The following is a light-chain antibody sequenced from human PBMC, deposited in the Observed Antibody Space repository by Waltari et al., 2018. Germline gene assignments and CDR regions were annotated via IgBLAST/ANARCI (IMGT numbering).Light chain of an antibody. Sequence: QSALTQPASVSGSPGQSITISCTGTSSDVGDYNYVSWYQQAPGKAPKLLIYDVSNRPSGVSNRFAGSKSGNTASLTISGLQAEDEADYYCSSYTRTTIGLYVFGTGTKVTVL. J-gene: IGLJ1*01. CDR1: SSDVGDYNY. CDR2: DVS. V-gene: IGLV2-14*03. CDR3: SSYTRTTIGLYV.